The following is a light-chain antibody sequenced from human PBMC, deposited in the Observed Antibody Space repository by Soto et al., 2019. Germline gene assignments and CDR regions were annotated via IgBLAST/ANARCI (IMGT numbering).Light chain of an antibody. CDR3: QQYGSSPWT. V-gene: IGKV3-20*01. J-gene: IGKJ1*01. CDR1: QSVSSSY. CDR2: GAS. Sequence: EIVLTQSPGTLSLSPGERATLSCRASQSVSSSYLAWYQQKPGQAPRLLIYGASSRATGIPDRFSGSGSGTDFTFTISRLEPEDFAVYYCQQYGSSPWTFGKGTKVEIK.